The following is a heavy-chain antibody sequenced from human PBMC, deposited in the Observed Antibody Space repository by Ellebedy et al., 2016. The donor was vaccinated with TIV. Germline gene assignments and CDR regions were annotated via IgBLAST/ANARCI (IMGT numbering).Heavy chain of an antibody. D-gene: IGHD3-22*01. Sequence: SVQVSCKASGGIFSSYAINWVRQAPGQGLEWMGRIIPILDMENYAQKFQGRVTITADKSTSTAYMELNSLRSEDTAVYYCAIQKPDSSGYRPIAFDIWGQGTMVAVSS. V-gene: IGHV1-69*04. CDR1: GGIFSSYA. CDR2: IIPILDME. CDR3: AIQKPDSSGYRPIAFDI. J-gene: IGHJ3*02.